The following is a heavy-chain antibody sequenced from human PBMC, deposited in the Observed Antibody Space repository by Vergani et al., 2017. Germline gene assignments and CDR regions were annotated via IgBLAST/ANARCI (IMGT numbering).Heavy chain of an antibody. CDR2: IYYSGST. CDR1: GGSFSGYY. D-gene: IGHD6-13*01. V-gene: IGHV4-34*01. CDR3: ARRSWYRFDY. J-gene: IGHJ4*02. Sequence: QVQLQQWGAGLLKPSETLSLTCAVYGGSFSGYYWSWIRQPPGKGLEWIGYIYYSGSTYYNPSLKSRVTISVDTSKNQFSLKLSSVTAADTAVYYCARRSWYRFDYWGQGTLVTVSS.